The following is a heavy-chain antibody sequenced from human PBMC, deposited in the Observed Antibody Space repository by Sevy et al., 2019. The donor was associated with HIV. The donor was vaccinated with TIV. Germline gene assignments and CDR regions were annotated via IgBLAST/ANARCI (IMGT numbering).Heavy chain of an antibody. CDR1: GYTFTSYA. Sequence: ASVKVSCKASGYTFTSYAISWVRQPPGQGLEWMGWISTFNVNTYNAQKFQGRVTMTTDTSTSTAYMELRSLRSDDTAVYYCARDDCSNLSCHGSLLYWGQGTLVTVSS. J-gene: IGHJ4*02. V-gene: IGHV1-18*01. CDR3: ARDDCSNLSCHGSLLY. D-gene: IGHD2-2*01. CDR2: ISTFNVNT.